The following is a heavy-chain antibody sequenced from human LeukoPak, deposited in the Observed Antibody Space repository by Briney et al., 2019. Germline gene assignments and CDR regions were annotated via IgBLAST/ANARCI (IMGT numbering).Heavy chain of an antibody. J-gene: IGHJ4*02. D-gene: IGHD6-13*01. CDR3: ARSSWYSSKDFDY. CDR2: INHSGST. V-gene: IGHV4-39*07. CDR1: GGSISSSSYY. Sequence: SETLSLTCTVSGGSISSSSYYWGWIRQPPGKGLEWIGEINHSGSTNYNPSLKSRVTISVDTSKNQFSLKLSSVTAADTAVYYCARSSWYSSKDFDYWGQGTLVTVSS.